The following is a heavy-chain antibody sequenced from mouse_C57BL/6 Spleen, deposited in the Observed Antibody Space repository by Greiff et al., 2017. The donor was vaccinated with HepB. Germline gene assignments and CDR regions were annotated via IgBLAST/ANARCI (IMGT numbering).Heavy chain of an antibody. Sequence: VQLQQSGAELVKPGASVKLSCTASGFNIKDYYMHWVKQRTEQGLEWIGRIDPEDGETKYAPKFPGKATITADTSSNTAYLQRISLTSEDTSVYYCARLDYGSSYVDYWGQGTTLTVSS. V-gene: IGHV14-2*01. CDR2: IDPEDGET. J-gene: IGHJ2*01. CDR1: GFNIKDYY. CDR3: ARLDYGSSYVDY. D-gene: IGHD1-1*01.